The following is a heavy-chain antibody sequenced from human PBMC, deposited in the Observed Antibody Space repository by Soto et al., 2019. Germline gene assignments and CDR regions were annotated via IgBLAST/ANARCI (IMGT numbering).Heavy chain of an antibody. CDR2: IDPSDSHT. V-gene: IGHV5-10-1*01. CDR1: GYSFPNYW. CDR3: ARRSHISGWATL. Sequence: LGESLKIACKASGYSFPNYWTTWVRQMPGNGLEWMGRIDPSDSHTTYSPSFEGHVTISGDNSISTAYLQWSSLKASDTAMYYCARRSHISGWATLWGQGTLVTVPS. D-gene: IGHD6-19*01. J-gene: IGHJ4*02.